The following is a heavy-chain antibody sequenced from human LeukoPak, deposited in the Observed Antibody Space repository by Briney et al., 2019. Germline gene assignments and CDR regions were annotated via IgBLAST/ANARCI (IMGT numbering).Heavy chain of an antibody. D-gene: IGHD3-10*01. CDR1: GGSISSSNW. CDR2: IYHSGST. V-gene: IGHV4-4*02. J-gene: IGHJ5*02. CDR3: ARPYASGSYWNWCDP. Sequence: PSETLSLTCAVSGGSISSSNWWSWVRQPPGKGLEWIGEIYHSGSTNYNPSLKSRVTISVDKSKNQFSLKLSSVTAADTAVYYCARPYASGSYWNWCDPWGQGTLVTVS.